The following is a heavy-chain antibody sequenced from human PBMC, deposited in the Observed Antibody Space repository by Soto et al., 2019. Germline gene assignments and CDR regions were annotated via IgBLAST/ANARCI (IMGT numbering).Heavy chain of an antibody. J-gene: IGHJ4*02. CDR3: AKVGEESSGYLAAFDY. CDR1: GFTFSSYG. CDR2: ISYDGSNK. V-gene: IGHV3-30*18. Sequence: QVQLVESGGGVVQPGRSLRLSCAASGFTFSSYGMHWVRQAPGKGLEWVAVISYDGSNKYYADSVKGRFTISRDNSKNTLYLQMNSLRAEDTAVYYCAKVGEESSGYLAAFDYWGQGTLVTVSS. D-gene: IGHD3-22*01.